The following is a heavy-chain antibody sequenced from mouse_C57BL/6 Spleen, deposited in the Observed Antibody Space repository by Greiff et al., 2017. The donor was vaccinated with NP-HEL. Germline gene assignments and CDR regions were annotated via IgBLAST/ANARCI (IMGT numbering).Heavy chain of an antibody. V-gene: IGHV1-54*01. CDR3: ARGDDYDGDC. Sequence: QVQLQQSGAELVRPGTSVKVSCKASGYAFTNYLIEWVKQRPGQGLEWIGVINPGSGGTNYNEKFKGKATLTADKSSSTAYMQLSSLTSEDSAVYFCARGDDYDGDCWGQGTTLTVSS. J-gene: IGHJ2*01. CDR1: GYAFTNYL. CDR2: INPGSGGT. D-gene: IGHD2-4*01.